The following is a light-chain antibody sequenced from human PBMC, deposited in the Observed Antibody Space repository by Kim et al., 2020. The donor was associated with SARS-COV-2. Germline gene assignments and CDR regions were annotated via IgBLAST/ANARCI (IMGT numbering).Light chain of an antibody. CDR2: QDT. J-gene: IGLJ2*01. V-gene: IGLV3-1*01. CDR1: RLGQKY. CDR3: QVWDSTTTV. Sequence: SVYPGQTASITWSGARLGQKYVCWYQQKPGQSPEVVIYQDTKRPSGIPERFSGSNSGNTATLTNSGTRDVDEADYYCQVWDSTTTVFGGGTQLTVL.